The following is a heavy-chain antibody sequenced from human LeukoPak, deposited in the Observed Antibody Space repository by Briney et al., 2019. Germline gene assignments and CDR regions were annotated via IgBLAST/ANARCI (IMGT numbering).Heavy chain of an antibody. Sequence: GGSLRLSCAASGSTVSSNYMSWVRQAPGKGLEWVSVIYSGGSTYYADSVKGRFTISRDNSKNTLYLQMNSLRAEDTAVYYCARALWFGPYYYYYGMDVWGQGTTVTVSS. CDR3: ARALWFGPYYYYYGMDV. J-gene: IGHJ6*02. V-gene: IGHV3-53*01. D-gene: IGHD3-10*01. CDR2: IYSGGST. CDR1: GSTVSSNY.